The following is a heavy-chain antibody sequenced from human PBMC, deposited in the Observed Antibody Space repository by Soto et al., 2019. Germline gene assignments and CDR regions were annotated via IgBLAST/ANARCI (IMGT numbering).Heavy chain of an antibody. D-gene: IGHD3-3*01. V-gene: IGHV1-46*01. CDR3: ARSSGGNFGIIIEGSNWFDP. CDR1: GDTFTSYY. CDR2: INPHGGST. Sequence: ASVKVSYKAPGDTFTSYYLNWVRQAPGQGLEWMGVINPHGGSTKYAQKFQGGVTMTRDTSRSTVYMELRSLRSDDTAIYYCARSSGGNFGIIIEGSNWFDPWGQGTLVTVSS. J-gene: IGHJ5*02.